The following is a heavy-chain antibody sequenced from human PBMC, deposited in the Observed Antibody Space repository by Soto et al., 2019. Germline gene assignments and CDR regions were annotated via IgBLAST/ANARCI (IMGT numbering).Heavy chain of an antibody. D-gene: IGHD6-13*01. CDR1: GYTFTSYG. V-gene: IGHV1-3*01. CDR3: VRRHVSATGIDWFDP. CDR2: INAANGDT. J-gene: IGHJ5*02. Sequence: ASVKVSCKASGYTFTSYGIHWVRQAPGQRLERMGWINAANGDTKYSPKFQGRVTITRDTSASTAYMELSSLRSEDTAVYYCVRRHVSATGIDWFDPWGQGTLVTVSS.